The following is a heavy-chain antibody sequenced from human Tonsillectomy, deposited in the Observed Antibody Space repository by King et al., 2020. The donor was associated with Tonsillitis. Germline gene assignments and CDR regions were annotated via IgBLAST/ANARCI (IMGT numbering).Heavy chain of an antibody. CDR3: ARVLSDYGDYAVDFDY. J-gene: IGHJ4*02. CDR1: GYMFTSYY. Sequence: VQLVQSGAEVKKPGASVKVSCKASGYMFTSYYMDWVRQAPGQGLEWMGIINPSGGSTSYAQKFQGRVTMTRDTSTSTVHMELSSLRSEDTAVYYCARVLSDYGDYAVDFDYWGQGTLVTVSS. D-gene: IGHD4-17*01. V-gene: IGHV1-46*01. CDR2: INPSGGST.